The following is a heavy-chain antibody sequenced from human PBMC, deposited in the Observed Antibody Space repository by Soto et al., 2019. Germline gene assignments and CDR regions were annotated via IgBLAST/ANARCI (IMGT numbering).Heavy chain of an antibody. V-gene: IGHV3-9*01. CDR3: AKDSGFYDSSGYYGCSRGMDV. D-gene: IGHD3-22*01. CDR1: GFTFDDYA. Sequence: GGSLRLSCAASGFTFDDYAMHWVRQAPGKGLEWVSGISWNSGSIGYADSVKGRFTISRDNAKNSLYLKMNSLRAEETALYYCAKDSGFYDSSGYYGCSRGMDVWGQGTTVTV. CDR2: ISWNSGSI. J-gene: IGHJ6*02.